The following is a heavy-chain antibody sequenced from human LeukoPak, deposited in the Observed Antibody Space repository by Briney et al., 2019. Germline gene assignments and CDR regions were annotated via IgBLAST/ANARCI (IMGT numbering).Heavy chain of an antibody. J-gene: IGHJ4*02. D-gene: IGHD4-17*01. CDR1: GFDFSSYA. V-gene: IGHV3-23*01. Sequence: GGSLRLSCEASGFDFSSYAMSWVRQAPGKGLERVSTIGGKAVPTFYEDSVKGRFTISRDNPKNTVYLQMHSLRVEDSAVYYCLHPAYGYWGQGTPVPVSS. CDR2: IGGKAVPT. CDR3: LHPAYGY.